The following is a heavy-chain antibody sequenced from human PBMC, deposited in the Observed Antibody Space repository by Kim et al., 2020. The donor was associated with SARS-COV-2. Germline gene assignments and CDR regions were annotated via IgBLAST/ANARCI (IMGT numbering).Heavy chain of an antibody. CDR3: ARARKDIVLVVYAMGAFDI. CDR2: IYYSGST. V-gene: IGHV4-31*03. D-gene: IGHD2-8*02. J-gene: IGHJ3*02. CDR1: GGSISSGGYY. Sequence: SEILSLTCTVSGGSISSGGYYWSWIRQHPGKGLEWIGYIYYSGSTYYNPSLKSRVTISVDTSKNQFSLKLSSVTAADTAVYYCARARKDIVLVVYAMGAFDIWGQGTMVTVSS.